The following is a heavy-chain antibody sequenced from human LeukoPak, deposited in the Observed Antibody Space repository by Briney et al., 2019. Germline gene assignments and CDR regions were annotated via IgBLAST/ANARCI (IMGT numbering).Heavy chain of an antibody. CDR1: GFTFSSYA. Sequence: GGSLRLSCAASGFTFSSYAMHWVRQAPGKGLEWVAVISYDGSNKYYADSVKGRFTISRDNSKNTLYLQMNSLRAGDTAVYYCARDAADYYYGMDVWGKGTTVTVSS. CDR2: ISYDGSNK. V-gene: IGHV3-30*04. CDR3: ARDAADYYYGMDV. J-gene: IGHJ6*04. D-gene: IGHD6-25*01.